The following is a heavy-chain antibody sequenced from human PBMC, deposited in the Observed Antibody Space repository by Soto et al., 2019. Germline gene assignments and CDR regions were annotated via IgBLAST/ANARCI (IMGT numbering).Heavy chain of an antibody. V-gene: IGHV3-23*01. J-gene: IGHJ3*01. CDR2: ISIRGDYR. Sequence: EGQLLQSGGGLVQPGASLRLSCAASGFTFSSSGMSWVRQAPGKGQEWVSSISIRGDYRYYADSVKGRFTISRDNSKNTLYLQMSSLTAEDTALYYCANHGGFDFWGQGTMVAVSS. D-gene: IGHD4-17*01. CDR3: ANHGGFDF. CDR1: GFTFSSSG.